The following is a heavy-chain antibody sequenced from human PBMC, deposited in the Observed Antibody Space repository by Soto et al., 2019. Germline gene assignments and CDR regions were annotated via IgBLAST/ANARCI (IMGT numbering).Heavy chain of an antibody. CDR3: ARQRAHVYEASPKWFDP. CDR2: ISTSGRTI. V-gene: IGHV3-48*03. CDR1: GFTFSSYE. Sequence: EVLLVESGGGLVQPGGSLRLSCTASGFTFSSYEMNWVRQAPGKGLEWISYISTSGRTIFDAGSVKGRFTISRDNTRNTLFLQMDSLRPEDTAVYYCARQRAHVYEASPKWFDPWGQGTLVIVSS. J-gene: IGHJ5*02. D-gene: IGHD3-16*01.